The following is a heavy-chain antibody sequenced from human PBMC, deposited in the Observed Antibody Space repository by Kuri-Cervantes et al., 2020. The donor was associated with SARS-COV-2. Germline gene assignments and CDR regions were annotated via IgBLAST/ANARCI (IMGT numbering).Heavy chain of an antibody. J-gene: IGHJ4*02. CDR3: ARVDLDYSTHLYYFDY. D-gene: IGHD4-11*01. V-gene: IGHV4-59*01. CDR2: ISYSGST. Sequence: SETLSLTCTHPSDSIGTYYWNWIRQPPGKGLEWIGYISYSGSTSYNPSLKSRVTISIDTSKRQFSLKLKSVSAADTAVYYCARVDLDYSTHLYYFDYWGQGTLVTVSS. CDR1: SDSIGTYY.